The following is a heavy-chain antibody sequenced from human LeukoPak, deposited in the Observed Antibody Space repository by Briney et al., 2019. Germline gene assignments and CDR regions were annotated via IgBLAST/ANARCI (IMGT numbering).Heavy chain of an antibody. Sequence: GGSLRLSCAASGFTFSSYSMNWVRQAPGKGLEWVGRIKSKVDGGTIDYAAPVKGRFTISRDDSKNTLYLQMNSLKTEDTAVYYCTKDPPLTGGVYSAYWGQGTRVTVSS. CDR1: GFTFSSYS. CDR3: TKDPPLTGGVYSAY. CDR2: IKSKVDGGTI. J-gene: IGHJ4*02. D-gene: IGHD7-27*01. V-gene: IGHV3-15*07.